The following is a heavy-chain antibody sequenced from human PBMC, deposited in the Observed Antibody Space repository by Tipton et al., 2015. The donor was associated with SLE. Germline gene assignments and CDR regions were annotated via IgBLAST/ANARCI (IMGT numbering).Heavy chain of an antibody. CDR2: ISGSGGST. Sequence: SLRLSCAASGFTFSSYAMSWVRQAPGKGLEWVSAISGSGGSTYYADSVKGRFTISRDNSKNTLYLQMNSLRAEDTAVYYCAKGSYYSGGSCYSDYWGQGTLVTFSS. D-gene: IGHD2-15*01. J-gene: IGHJ4*02. CDR3: AKGSYYSGGSCYSDY. CDR1: GFTFSSYA. V-gene: IGHV3-23*01.